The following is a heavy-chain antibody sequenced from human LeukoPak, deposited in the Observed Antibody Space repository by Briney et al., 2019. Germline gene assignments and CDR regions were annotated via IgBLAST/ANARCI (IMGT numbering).Heavy chain of an antibody. V-gene: IGHV1-69*04. CDR2: ITPMFGIA. D-gene: IGHD6-19*01. J-gene: IGHJ5*02. Sequence: GASVKVSCKASGGTFNSYSINWVRQAPGQGLEWMGTITPMFGIARNAQKFQDRVTVTADKSTSTVYMELSSLRSEDTAVYYCARAFHSGWFDPWGQGTLVTVSS. CDR3: ARAFHSGWFDP. CDR1: GGTFNSYS.